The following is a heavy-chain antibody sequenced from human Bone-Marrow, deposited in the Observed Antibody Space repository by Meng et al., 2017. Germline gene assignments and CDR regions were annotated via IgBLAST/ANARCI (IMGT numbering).Heavy chain of an antibody. D-gene: IGHD4-17*01. CDR1: GFTFSSYA. J-gene: IGHJ2*01. CDR2: ISGSGGST. V-gene: IGHV3-23*01. CDR3: ARGGYGDSNWYFDL. Sequence: GGSLRLSCAASGFTFSSYAMSWVRQAPGKGLEWVSAISGSGGSTYYADSVKGRFTISRDNSKNTLYLQMNSLRAEDTAVYYCARGGYGDSNWYFDLWGRGTLVTVSS.